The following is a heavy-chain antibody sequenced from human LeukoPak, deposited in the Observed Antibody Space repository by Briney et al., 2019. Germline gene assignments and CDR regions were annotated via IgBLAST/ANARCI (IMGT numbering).Heavy chain of an antibody. D-gene: IGHD6-19*01. CDR1: GFTFSSYA. V-gene: IGHV3-23*01. J-gene: IGHJ1*01. Sequence: SGGSLRLSCAASGFTFSSYAMSWVRQAPGKGLEWVSAISGSGGSTYYADSVKGRFTISRDNSKNTLHLQMNGLRAEDTAVYYCAKERNRWLVGDEYFQHWGQGTLVTVSS. CDR2: ISGSGGST. CDR3: AKERNRWLVGDEYFQH.